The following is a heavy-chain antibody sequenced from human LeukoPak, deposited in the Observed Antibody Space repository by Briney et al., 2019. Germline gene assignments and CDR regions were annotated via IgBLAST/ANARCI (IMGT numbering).Heavy chain of an antibody. CDR1: GDSLTSYD. J-gene: IGHJ3*01. CDR2: TYSHEHT. V-gene: IGHV4-4*07. Sequence: SETLSLTCSVSGDSLTSYDWSWVRQPAGKGLEWFGRTYSHEHTYANPSLRGRLTTTVDKSRNFGALRLSSVAPADTGVYYFARDRGIGIVESRVAFDRWGQGTMVTVSS. CDR3: ARDRGIGIVESRVAFDR. D-gene: IGHD3-22*01.